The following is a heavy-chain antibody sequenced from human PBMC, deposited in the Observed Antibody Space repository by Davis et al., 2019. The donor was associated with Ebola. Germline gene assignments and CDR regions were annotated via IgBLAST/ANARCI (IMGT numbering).Heavy chain of an antibody. D-gene: IGHD6-13*01. Sequence: HTGGSLRLSCAASGFTFSNNWMHWVRQAPGKGLVWVSRINTDGTTTSYADSVKGRFTISRDNAKNSLYLQMNSLRAEDTAVYYCARSHPFSSSSPRGYYYGMDVWGQGTTVTVSS. CDR1: GFTFSNNW. J-gene: IGHJ6*02. CDR3: ARSHPFSSSSPRGYYYGMDV. CDR2: INTDGTTT. V-gene: IGHV3-74*01.